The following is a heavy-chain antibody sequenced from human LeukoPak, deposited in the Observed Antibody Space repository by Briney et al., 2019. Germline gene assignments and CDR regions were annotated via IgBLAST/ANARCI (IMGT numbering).Heavy chain of an antibody. CDR2: ISFDGSNK. D-gene: IGHD6-13*01. CDR1: GFTFSSYV. J-gene: IGHJ4*02. CDR3: AREGIAAPGNYFDY. Sequence: GGSLRLSRAASGFTFSSYVMHWVRQAPGKGLEWVAVISFDGSNKYYADSVKGRFTISRDNSKNTLYLQINSLRAEDTAFYYCAREGIAAPGNYFDYWGQGTLVTVSS. V-gene: IGHV3-30-3*01.